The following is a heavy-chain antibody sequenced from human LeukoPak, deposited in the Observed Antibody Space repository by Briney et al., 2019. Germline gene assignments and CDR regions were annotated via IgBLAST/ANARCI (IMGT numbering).Heavy chain of an antibody. CDR3: ARDKGTSYLSSFDY. D-gene: IGHD6-6*01. CDR2: IIPIFGIA. V-gene: IGHV1-69*10. J-gene: IGHJ4*02. CDR1: GYTFTSYG. Sequence: GASVKVSCKASGYTFTSYGISWVRQAPGQGLEWMGGIIPIFGIANYAQNFQGRVTITADKSTSTAYMELRSLRSEDTAVYYCARDKGTSYLSSFDYWGQGTLVTVSS.